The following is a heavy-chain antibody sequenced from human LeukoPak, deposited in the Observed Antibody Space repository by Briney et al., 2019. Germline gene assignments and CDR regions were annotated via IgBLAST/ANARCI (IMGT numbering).Heavy chain of an antibody. V-gene: IGHV4-59*01. CDR2: IHYTGST. CDR3: ARGGFIAVAGTYYYYGMDV. CDR1: GGSISSYY. J-gene: IGHJ6*02. Sequence: SETLSLTCTVSGGSISSYYWNWIRQPPGKGLEWIGHIHYTGSTNYNPSLKSRVTISVDTSKNQFSLKLSSVTAADTAVYYCARGGFIAVAGTYYYYGMDVWGQGPTVTVSS. D-gene: IGHD6-19*01.